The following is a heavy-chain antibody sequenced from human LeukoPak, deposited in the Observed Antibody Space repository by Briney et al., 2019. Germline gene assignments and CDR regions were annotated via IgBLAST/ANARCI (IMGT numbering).Heavy chain of an antibody. D-gene: IGHD2-15*01. CDR3: ARDRGLLHAYFDY. CDR1: GGTFSSYA. J-gene: IGHJ4*02. Sequence: SVKVSCKASGGTFSSYAISWVRQAPGQGLEWMGGIIPIFGTANYAQKFQGRVTITADESTSTAYMELSSLRSEDTAVYYCARDRGLLHAYFDYWGQGTLVTVSS. CDR2: IIPIFGTA. V-gene: IGHV1-69*01.